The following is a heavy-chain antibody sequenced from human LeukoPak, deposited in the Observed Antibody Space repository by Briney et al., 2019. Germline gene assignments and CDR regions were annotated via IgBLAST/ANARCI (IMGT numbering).Heavy chain of an antibody. D-gene: IGHD3-16*01. CDR2: IHGNGETT. CDR1: GFTFSSYG. CDR3: GRDPNGDYVGAFEF. Sequence: GGSVRLSCVGSGFTFSSYGLIWVCQAPGKGLEWVSGIHGNGETTYYGDSVKGRFTISRDNSKSTLYLQMNSLRVEDTAEYFCGRDPNGDYVGAFEFWGQGTKVAVSS. V-gene: IGHV3-23*01. J-gene: IGHJ3*01.